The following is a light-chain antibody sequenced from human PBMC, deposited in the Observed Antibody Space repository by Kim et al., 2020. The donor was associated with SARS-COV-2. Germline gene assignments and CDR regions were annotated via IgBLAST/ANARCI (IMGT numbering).Light chain of an antibody. V-gene: IGKV3-15*01. Sequence: VSPEERAPLSCRASQSVSSNLAWYQQKPGQAPSLLIYGASTRATGIPSRFSGSGSGTEFTLTISSLQSEDFAVYSCQQYNNWPYTFGQGTKLEI. CDR3: QQYNNWPYT. CDR2: GAS. J-gene: IGKJ2*01. CDR1: QSVSSN.